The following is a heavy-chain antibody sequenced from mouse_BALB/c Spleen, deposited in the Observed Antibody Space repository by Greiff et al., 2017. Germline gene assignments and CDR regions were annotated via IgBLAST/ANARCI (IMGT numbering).Heavy chain of an antibody. CDR2: ISSGSSTI. V-gene: IGHV5-17*02. Sequence: EVKVVESGGGLVQPGGSRKLSCAASGFTFSSFGMHWVRQAPEKGLESVAYISSGSSTIYYADTVKGRFTISRDNPKNTLFLQMTSLRSEDTAMYYCARSAEYYFDYWGQGTTLTVSS. J-gene: IGHJ2*01. D-gene: IGHD1-2*01. CDR3: ARSAEYYFDY. CDR1: GFTFSSFG.